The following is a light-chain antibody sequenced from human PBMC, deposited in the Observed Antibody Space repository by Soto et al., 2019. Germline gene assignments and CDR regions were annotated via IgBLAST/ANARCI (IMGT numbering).Light chain of an antibody. CDR2: NVS. V-gene: IGLV2-14*03. Sequence: QSVLTQPASVSGSPGQSITISCSGTSSDFNYYNSVSWYQHHPGKAPKLMIYNVSNRPSGVSSRFSGSKSGNTASLTISGLQAEYEADYYCTSYTSSSTYVFVTGTMVT. J-gene: IGLJ1*01. CDR1: SSDFNYYNS. CDR3: TSYTSSSTYV.